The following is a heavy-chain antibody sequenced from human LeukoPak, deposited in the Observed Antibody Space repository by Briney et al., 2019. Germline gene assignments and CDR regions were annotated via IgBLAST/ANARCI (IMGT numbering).Heavy chain of an antibody. V-gene: IGHV4-38-2*02. CDR2: IYHSGST. CDR3: ARHGTPLRYGSGNYYKGAPFDY. Sequence: SETLSLTCTVSGYSISSGYYWGWIRQPPGKGLEWIGNIYHSGSTYYNASLKSRVTISVDTSKNQFSLKLSSVTAADTAVYYCARHGTPLRYGSGNYYKGAPFDYWGQGTLVTVSS. CDR1: GYSISSGYY. D-gene: IGHD3-10*01. J-gene: IGHJ4*02.